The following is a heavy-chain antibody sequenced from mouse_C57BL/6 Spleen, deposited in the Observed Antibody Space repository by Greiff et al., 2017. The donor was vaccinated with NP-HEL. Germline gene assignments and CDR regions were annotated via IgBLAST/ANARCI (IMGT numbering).Heavy chain of an antibody. Sequence: VQLQQPGAELVKPGASVKVSCKASGYTFTSYWMHWVKQRPGQGLEWIGRIHPSDSDTNYNQKFKGKATLTVDKSSSTSYMRLSRLTSEDSAVYYGAIGVYGNYDWFAYWGQGTLVTVSA. J-gene: IGHJ3*01. D-gene: IGHD2-10*02. V-gene: IGHV1-74*01. CDR3: AIGVYGNYDWFAY. CDR2: IHPSDSDT. CDR1: GYTFTSYW.